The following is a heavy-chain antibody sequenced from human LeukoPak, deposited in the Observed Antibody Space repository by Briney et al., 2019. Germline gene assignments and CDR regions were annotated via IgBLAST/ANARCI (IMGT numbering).Heavy chain of an antibody. J-gene: IGHJ3*02. Sequence: SETLSLTCTVSGSSIRTYSWSWIRQPPGKGLEWIGYIYTTGSTHYNPSLKSRVTMSLDTSKNQFSLRLSSVTAADTAVFYCARQRAEMAKITDYAFDMLGQGTMVTVSS. CDR3: ARQRAEMAKITDYAFDM. CDR2: IYTTGST. CDR1: GSSIRTYS. D-gene: IGHD5-24*01. V-gene: IGHV4-4*09.